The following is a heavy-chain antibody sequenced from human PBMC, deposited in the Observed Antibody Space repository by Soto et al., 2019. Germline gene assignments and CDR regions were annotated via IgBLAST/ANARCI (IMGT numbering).Heavy chain of an antibody. J-gene: IGHJ5*02. CDR3: ARLSRPNYYDTSGFFKDNWFDP. Sequence: QVQLVQSGAEVKKPGSSMKVSCKASGGTFNSYDINWVRQAPRQGLEWMGGIIAIVETPKYAQKFQGRVTITADESTNTVYMELSSLRSEDTAMYYCARLSRPNYYDTSGFFKDNWFDPWGQGTLVTVSS. CDR1: GGTFNSYD. D-gene: IGHD3-22*01. CDR2: IIAIVETP. V-gene: IGHV1-69*01.